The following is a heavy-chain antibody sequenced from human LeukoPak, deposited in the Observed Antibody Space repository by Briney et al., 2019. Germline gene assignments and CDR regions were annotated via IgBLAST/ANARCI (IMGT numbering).Heavy chain of an antibody. D-gene: IGHD6-13*01. Sequence: GGSLRLSCAASGFTVSSNYMSWVRQAPGKGLEWVSVIYSGGSTYYADSVKGRFTISRDNSKNTLYLQMNSLRAEDTAVYYCARGNSSPHYFDYWGQGTLVTVSS. V-gene: IGHV3-66*02. J-gene: IGHJ4*02. CDR3: ARGNSSPHYFDY. CDR2: IYSGGST. CDR1: GFTVSSNY.